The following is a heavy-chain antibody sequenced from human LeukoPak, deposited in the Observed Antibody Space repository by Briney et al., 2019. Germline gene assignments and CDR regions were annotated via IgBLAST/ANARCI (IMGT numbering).Heavy chain of an antibody. Sequence: GGSLRLSCAASGFTFTSYTMNWVRQAPGKGLEWVSTISGGGGSTYYADSVKGRFTISRDNSKNTLYLQVYSLRAEDTAVYYCAKGGKWDVTPFDYWGQGTLVTVSS. CDR1: GFTFTSYT. D-gene: IGHD1-26*01. J-gene: IGHJ4*02. V-gene: IGHV3-23*01. CDR2: ISGGGGST. CDR3: AKGGKWDVTPFDY.